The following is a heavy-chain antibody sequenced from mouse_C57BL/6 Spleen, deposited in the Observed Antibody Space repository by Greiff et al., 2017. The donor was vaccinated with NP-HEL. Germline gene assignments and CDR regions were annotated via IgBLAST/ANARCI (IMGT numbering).Heavy chain of an antibody. J-gene: IGHJ2*01. CDR2: IWSGGST. CDR3: ARNAPLGNYEYFDY. CDR1: GFSLTSYG. D-gene: IGHD2-1*01. Sequence: VQLQQSGPGLVQPSQSLSITCTVSGFSLTSYGVHWVRQSPGKGLEWLGVIWSGGSTDYNAAFISRLSISKDNSKSQVFFKMNSLQADDTAIYYCARNAPLGNYEYFDYWGQGTTLTVSS. V-gene: IGHV2-2*01.